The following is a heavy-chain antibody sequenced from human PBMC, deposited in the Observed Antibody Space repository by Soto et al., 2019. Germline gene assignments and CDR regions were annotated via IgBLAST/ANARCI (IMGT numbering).Heavy chain of an antibody. CDR3: AXXHRGGNSGGRFDP. D-gene: IGHD3-10*01. CDR1: GXTXXXXX. CDR2: ISTYNGDT. V-gene: IGHV1-18*01. J-gene: IGHJ5*02. Sequence: QVQLLQSGSEVKKPGASVKVSCKASGXTXXXXXXXXXXXXPGQGLEWMGWISTYNGDTKYAQKHXXXXXXXXXXSXXXXXXXXXXXXXXDTAVYYCAXXHRGGNSGGRFDPWGQGTLVTVSS.